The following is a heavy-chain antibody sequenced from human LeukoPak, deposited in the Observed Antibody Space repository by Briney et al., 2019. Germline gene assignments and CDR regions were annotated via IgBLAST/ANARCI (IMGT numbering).Heavy chain of an antibody. Sequence: QAGGSLRLSCAASGFTFSSYAMSWVRQAPGKGLEWVSAISGSGGSTYYADSVKGRFTISRDNSKNTLYLQMNNLRAEDTAVYYCAKDREPIGDRGRSSWYRIGGSFDPWGQGTLVTVSS. CDR3: AKDREPIGDRGRSSWYRIGGSFDP. J-gene: IGHJ5*02. CDR1: GFTFSSYA. CDR2: ISGSGGST. D-gene: IGHD6-13*01. V-gene: IGHV3-23*01.